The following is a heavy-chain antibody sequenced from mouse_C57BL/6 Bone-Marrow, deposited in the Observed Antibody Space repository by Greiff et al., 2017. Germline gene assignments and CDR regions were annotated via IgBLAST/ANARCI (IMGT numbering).Heavy chain of an antibody. J-gene: IGHJ1*03. CDR1: GYTFTSYG. CDR2: IYPRSGNT. V-gene: IGHV1-81*01. D-gene: IGHD2-3*01. CDR3: AGRGWLLPWYFDV. Sequence: QVQLQQSGAELARPGASVKLSCKASGYTFTSYGISWVKQRTGQGLEWIGEIYPRSGNTYYNEKFKGKATLTADKSSSTAYMELSSLTSEDSSVYFCAGRGWLLPWYFDVWGTGTTVTVSS.